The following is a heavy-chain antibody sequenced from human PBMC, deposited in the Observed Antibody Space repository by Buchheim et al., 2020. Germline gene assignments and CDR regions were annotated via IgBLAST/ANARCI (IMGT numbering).Heavy chain of an antibody. D-gene: IGHD3-3*01. J-gene: IGHJ6*02. CDR2: IWYDGSNK. Sequence: QVQLVESGGGVVQPGRSLRLSCAASGFTFSSYGMHWVRQAPGKGLEWVAVIWYDGSNKYYADSVKGRFTISRDNSKNTLYLQMNSLRAEDTAVYYCARGPGGYYDFWSGYSTYYYYGMDVWGQGTT. CDR3: ARGPGGYYDFWSGYSTYYYYGMDV. V-gene: IGHV3-33*01. CDR1: GFTFSSYG.